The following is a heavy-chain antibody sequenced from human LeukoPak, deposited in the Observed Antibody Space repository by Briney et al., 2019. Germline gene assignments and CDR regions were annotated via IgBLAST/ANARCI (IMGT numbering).Heavy chain of an antibody. D-gene: IGHD3-22*01. CDR2: INPSGGST. V-gene: IGHV1-46*01. CDR3: ARDRDYDSSGYAAFDI. J-gene: IGHJ3*02. Sequence: ASVKVSCKASGYTFTSYYMHWVRQAPGQGLEWMGIINPSGGSTSCAQKFQGRVTMTRDMSTSTVYMELSSLRSEDTAVYYCARDRDYDSSGYAAFDIWGQGTMVTVSS. CDR1: GYTFTSYY.